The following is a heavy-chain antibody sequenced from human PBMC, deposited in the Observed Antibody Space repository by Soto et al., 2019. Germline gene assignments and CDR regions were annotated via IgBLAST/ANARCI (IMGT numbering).Heavy chain of an antibody. V-gene: IGHV3-23*01. CDR1: GFTFSSYS. D-gene: IGHD6-19*01. CDR2: ISSSGGST. Sequence: HPGGSLRLSCAASGFTFSSYSMNWVRQAPGKGLEWVSAISSSGGSTYYADSVKGRFTISRDNSKNTLYLQMNSLRAEDTAVYYCALIAVAGTDYYYYYGMDVWGQGTTVTVSS. CDR3: ALIAVAGTDYYYYYGMDV. J-gene: IGHJ6*02.